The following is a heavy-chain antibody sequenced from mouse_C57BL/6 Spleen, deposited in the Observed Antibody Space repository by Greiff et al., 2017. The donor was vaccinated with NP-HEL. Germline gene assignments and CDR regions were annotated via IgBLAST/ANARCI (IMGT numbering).Heavy chain of an antibody. CDR2: IDPETGGT. J-gene: IGHJ4*01. V-gene: IGHV1-15*01. CDR3: TRGVTTGYYAMDY. CDR1: GYTFTDYE. Sequence: LQQSGAELVRPGASVTLSCKASGYTFTDYEMHWVKQTPVHGLEWIGAIDPETGGTAYNQKFKGKAILTADKSSSTAYMELRSLTSEDSAVYYCTRGVTTGYYAMDYWGQGTSVTVSS. D-gene: IGHD2-2*01.